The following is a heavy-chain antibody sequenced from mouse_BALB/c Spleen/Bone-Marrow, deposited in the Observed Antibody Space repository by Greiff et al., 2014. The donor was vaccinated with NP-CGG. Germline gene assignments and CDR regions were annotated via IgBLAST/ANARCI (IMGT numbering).Heavy chain of an antibody. V-gene: IGHV1-14*01. CDR3: AGPAWFAY. CDR1: GYTSTSYV. CDR2: INPFNGGA. Sequence: EVQRVESGPELVKPGASVKMSCKASGYTSTSYVMHWVKQKPGQGLEWIGFINPFNGGAKYNEKFRGKATLTSDKSSSTAYMELSSLTSEDSAVDYCAGPAWFAYWGRGTLVTVSA. J-gene: IGHJ3*01.